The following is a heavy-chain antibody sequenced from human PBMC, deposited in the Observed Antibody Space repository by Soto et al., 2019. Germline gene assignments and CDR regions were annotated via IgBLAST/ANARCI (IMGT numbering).Heavy chain of an antibody. D-gene: IGHD6-13*01. V-gene: IGHV3-48*01. J-gene: IGHJ4*02. Sequence: EVQLVESGGGLVQPGGSLRLSCAASGFTFSSYSMNWVRQAPGKGLEWVSYISSATTTIYYADSVKGRFTISRDNAKNSLYLQMNSLRADDTAVYYCARGIEAAGPKLDYWGQGTLVTVSS. CDR3: ARGIEAAGPKLDY. CDR1: GFTFSSYS. CDR2: ISSATTTI.